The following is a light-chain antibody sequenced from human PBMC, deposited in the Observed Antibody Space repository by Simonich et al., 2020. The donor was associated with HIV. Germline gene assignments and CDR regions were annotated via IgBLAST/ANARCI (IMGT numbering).Light chain of an antibody. Sequence: QSALTQPASVSGSPGQSITISCTGTSSDIGDYNFVSWYQQHPDKAPKVMIYDVSQRPSVVSNRFSGSKSGNTASLTISGLQAEDEADYYCSSYTTSSYWVFGGGTKLTVL. CDR1: SSDIGDYNF. CDR2: DVS. J-gene: IGLJ3*02. CDR3: SSYTTSSYWV. V-gene: IGLV2-14*01.